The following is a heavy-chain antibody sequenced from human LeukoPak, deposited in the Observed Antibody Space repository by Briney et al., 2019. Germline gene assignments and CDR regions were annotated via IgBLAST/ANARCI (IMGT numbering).Heavy chain of an antibody. CDR1: GFTFSTYA. V-gene: IGHV3-23*01. D-gene: IGHD3-22*01. CDR2: ISDSGGDV. Sequence: GGSLRLSCAASGFTFSTYAMSWVRQAPGKGLEWVSAISDSGGDVSYADSVKGRFTISRDNSENTFFLEMNSLRAEDTAVYYCAQDARVSRGYYYDGQLEHWGQGTLVTVSS. CDR3: AQDARVSRGYYYDGQLEH. J-gene: IGHJ4*02.